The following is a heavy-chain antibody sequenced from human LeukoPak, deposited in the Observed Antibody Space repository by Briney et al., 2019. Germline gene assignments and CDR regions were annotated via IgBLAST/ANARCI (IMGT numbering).Heavy chain of an antibody. D-gene: IGHD1-26*01. CDR2: IKSKTAGGTI. V-gene: IGHV3-15*01. Sequence: KPGGSLRLSCAASGFTFSNAWMTWVRQAPGKGLEWVGRIKSKTAGGTIDYAAPVKGRFTISRDDSKNTLYLQMNSLKTEDTAVYYCTTGESMVGSTIHIRWADWGQGTLVTVS. J-gene: IGHJ4*01. CDR3: TTGESMVGSTIHIRWAD. CDR1: GFTFSNAW.